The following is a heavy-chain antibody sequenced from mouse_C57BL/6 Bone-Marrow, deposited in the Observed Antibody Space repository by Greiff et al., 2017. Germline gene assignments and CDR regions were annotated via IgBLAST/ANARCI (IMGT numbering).Heavy chain of an antibody. J-gene: IGHJ2*01. V-gene: IGHV1-74*01. CDR3: AMGGSSFPYY. Sequence: QVQLQQPGAELVKPGASVKVSCKASGYTFTSYWMHWVKQRPGQGLEWIGRIHPSDSDTNYNQKFTGKATLTVEKSSSTADMQLSSLASEDSAVYYCAMGGSSFPYYWGQGTTLTVSS. D-gene: IGHD1-1*01. CDR1: GYTFTSYW. CDR2: IHPSDSDT.